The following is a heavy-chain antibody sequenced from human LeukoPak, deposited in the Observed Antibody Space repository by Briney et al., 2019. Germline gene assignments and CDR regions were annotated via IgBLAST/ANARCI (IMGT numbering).Heavy chain of an antibody. D-gene: IGHD3-3*01. J-gene: IGHJ5*02. V-gene: IGHV1-2*02. Sequence: ASVKVSCKASGYTFTGYYMHWVRQAPGQGLEWMGLINPNSGGTNYAQKFQGRVTMTRDTSISTAYMELSRLRSDDTAVYYCPRGQSITIFGVVTQYPWGQGTLVSVSS. CDR3: PRGQSITIFGVVTQYP. CDR2: INPNSGGT. CDR1: GYTFTGYY.